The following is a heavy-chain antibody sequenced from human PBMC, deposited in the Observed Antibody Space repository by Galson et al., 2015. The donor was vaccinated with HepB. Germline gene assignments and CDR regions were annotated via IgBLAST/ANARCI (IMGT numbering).Heavy chain of an antibody. V-gene: IGHV1-3*01. CDR1: GYTFTSYA. D-gene: IGHD1-20*01. CDR3: ARDYKWNEYYFDY. CDR2: INAGNGNT. Sequence: SVKVSCKASGYTFTSYAMHWVRQAPGQRLEWMGWINAGNGNTKYSQKFQGRVTITRDTSASTAYMELSSLRSEDTAVYYCARDYKWNEYYFDYWGQGTLVTVSS. J-gene: IGHJ4*02.